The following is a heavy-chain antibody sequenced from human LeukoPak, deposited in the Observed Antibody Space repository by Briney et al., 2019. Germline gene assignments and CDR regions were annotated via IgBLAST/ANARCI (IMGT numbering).Heavy chain of an antibody. D-gene: IGHD3-9*01. CDR3: SKWGDYDVLTGYYDSDF. CDR1: GFTFSNYA. J-gene: IGHJ4*02. Sequence: PGGSLRLSCAASGFTFSNYAMSWVHQAPGKGLEWVSAIVGSGGSTYYADSVKGRFSISRDNSKNTLFLQMNSLRVEDTALYYCSKWGDYDVLTGYYDSDFWGQGTLVTVSS. V-gene: IGHV3-23*01. CDR2: IVGSGGST.